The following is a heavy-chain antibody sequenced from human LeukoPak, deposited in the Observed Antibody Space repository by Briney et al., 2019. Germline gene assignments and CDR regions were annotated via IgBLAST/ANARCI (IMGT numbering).Heavy chain of an antibody. D-gene: IGHD4-17*01. Sequence: ASVKVSCKASGYTFTSYYMHWVRQAPGQGLEWMGIINPSGGSTSYAQKFQGRVTMTRDTSTSTVYMELSSLRSEDTAVYYCARVVSTPDDYGDYGYFDLWGRGTLVTVPS. J-gene: IGHJ2*01. CDR3: ARVVSTPDDYGDYGYFDL. CDR2: INPSGGST. V-gene: IGHV1-46*01. CDR1: GYTFTSYY.